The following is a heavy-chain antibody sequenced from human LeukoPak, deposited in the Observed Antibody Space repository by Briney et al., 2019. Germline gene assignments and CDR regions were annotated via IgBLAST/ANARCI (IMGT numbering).Heavy chain of an antibody. CDR3: ARLSSYGSGSYQNWFDP. J-gene: IGHJ5*02. CDR2: IYSGGST. D-gene: IGHD3-10*01. V-gene: IGHV3-66*04. CDR1: GFTVSSNY. Sequence: GGSLRLSCAASGFTVSSNYMSWVRQAPGKGLEWASVIYSGGSTYYADSVKGRFTISRDNSKNTLYLQMNSLRAEDTAVYYCARLSSYGSGSYQNWFDPWGQGTLVTVSS.